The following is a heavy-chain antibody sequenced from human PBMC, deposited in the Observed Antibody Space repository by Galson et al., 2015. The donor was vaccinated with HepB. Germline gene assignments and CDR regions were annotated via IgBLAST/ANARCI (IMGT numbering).Heavy chain of an antibody. CDR1: GYTFTIHG. Sequence: SCKASGYTFTIHGISWVRQAPGTGLEWMGWISANSGDTKYAQKLQGRVTMTRDTSTSTAYLELRSLRSDDTAAYYCARDRDYRFDYWGQGTLVTVSS. D-gene: IGHD4/OR15-4a*01. V-gene: IGHV1-18*04. CDR2: ISANSGDT. CDR3: ARDRDYRFDY. J-gene: IGHJ4*02.